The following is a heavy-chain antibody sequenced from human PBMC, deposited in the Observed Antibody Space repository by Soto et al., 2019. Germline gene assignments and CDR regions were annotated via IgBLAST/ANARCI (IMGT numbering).Heavy chain of an antibody. Sequence: QVQLVQSGTEVKKPGASVKVSCKASGYTFINNYMHWVRQAPGQRLEWMGIVNPRGYSPTYEQKFQGRVTMTSDTSTSTFYLELSSLTSEDTAVYYCAIEFLGRQNVLDYWGQGTLVTVSS. CDR3: AIEFLGRQNVLDY. V-gene: IGHV1-46*01. CDR2: VNPRGYSP. J-gene: IGHJ4*02. D-gene: IGHD3-3*01. CDR1: GYTFINNY.